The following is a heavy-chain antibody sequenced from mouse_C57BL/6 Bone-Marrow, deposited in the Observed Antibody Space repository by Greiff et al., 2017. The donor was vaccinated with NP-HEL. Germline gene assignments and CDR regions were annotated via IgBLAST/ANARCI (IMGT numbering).Heavy chain of an antibody. CDR2: IYPRSGNT. Sequence: LVESGAELARPGASVKLSCKASGYTFTSYGISWVKQRTGQGLEWIGEIYPRSGNTYYNEKFKGKATLTADKSSSTAYMELRSLTSEDSAVYFCARRRGDYYGNAMDYWGQGTSVTVSS. CDR3: ARRRGDYYGNAMDY. CDR1: GYTFTSYG. V-gene: IGHV1-81*01. J-gene: IGHJ4*01. D-gene: IGHD1-1*01.